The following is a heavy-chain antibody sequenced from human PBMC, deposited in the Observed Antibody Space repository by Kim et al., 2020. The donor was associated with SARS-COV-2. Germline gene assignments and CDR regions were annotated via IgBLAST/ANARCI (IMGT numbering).Heavy chain of an antibody. CDR2: INAGNGNT. V-gene: IGHV1-3*01. CDR1: GYTFTSYA. CDR3: ARSHSSSWYYFDY. D-gene: IGHD6-13*01. J-gene: IGHJ4*02. Sequence: ASVKVSCKASGYTFTSYAMHWVRQAPGQRLEWMGWINAGNGNTKYSQKFQGRVTITRDTSASTAYMELSSLRSEDTAVYYCARSHSSSWYYFDYWGQGTLVTVSS.